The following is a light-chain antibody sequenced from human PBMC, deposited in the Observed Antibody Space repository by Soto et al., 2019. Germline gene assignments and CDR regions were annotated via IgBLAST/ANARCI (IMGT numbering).Light chain of an antibody. J-gene: IGKJ5*01. V-gene: IGKV3-20*01. Sequence: EIVLTQSPGTLSLSPGERATLSCRASQSVSNSYLDWYQQKPGQPLRLLIYGASSRATGIPVRFSGSGCVTDFTLTISRLEPEDFAVYYCQQYDSSPPHTFGQGTRLDFK. CDR1: QSVSNSY. CDR3: QQYDSSPPHT. CDR2: GAS.